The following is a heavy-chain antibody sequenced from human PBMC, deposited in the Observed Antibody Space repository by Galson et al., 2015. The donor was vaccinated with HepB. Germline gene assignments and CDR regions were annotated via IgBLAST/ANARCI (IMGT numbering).Heavy chain of an antibody. Sequence: SLRLSCAASGFTFSNYGMSWVRQAPGKGLEWVSTASKTVPTKYYADSVKGRFTISRDNSRNIVYLQMNSLRDEDTAVYYCAKRDTISQYVFDYWGQGILVTVSS. D-gene: IGHD3-3*02. CDR3: AKRDTISQYVFDY. J-gene: IGHJ4*02. CDR1: GFTFSNYG. CDR2: ASKTVPTK. V-gene: IGHV3-23*01.